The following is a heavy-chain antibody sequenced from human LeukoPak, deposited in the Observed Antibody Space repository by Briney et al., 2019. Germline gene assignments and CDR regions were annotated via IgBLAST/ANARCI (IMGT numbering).Heavy chain of an antibody. CDR3: ARDGAGSTYYYYMDV. CDR2: ISAYNGNT. CDR1: GYTFTSYG. J-gene: IGHJ6*03. Sequence: ASVKVSCKASGYTFTSYGISWVRQAPGQGLEWMGSISAYNGNTNSAQKLQGRVTMTTDTSTSTAYMELRSLRSDDTAVYYCARDGAGSTYYYYMDVWGKGTTVTVSS. D-gene: IGHD1-1*01. V-gene: IGHV1-18*01.